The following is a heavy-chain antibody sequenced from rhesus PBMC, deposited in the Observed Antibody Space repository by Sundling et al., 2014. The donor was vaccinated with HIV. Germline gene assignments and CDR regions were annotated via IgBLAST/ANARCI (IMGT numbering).Heavy chain of an antibody. CDR1: GFTFTSYA. CDR3: AKGIVLSV. V-gene: IGHV3-103*01. J-gene: IGHJ5-1*01. Sequence: QLVETGGGLVRPGGSLQLSCAASGFTFTSYAMNWVRQAPGKGLEWVSSINRGGDITYYADSVKGRFTVSRDNSKNTVSLQMNSLRTEDTALYYCAKGIVLSVWGPGVLVTVSS. CDR2: INRGGDIT. D-gene: IGHD2-2*01.